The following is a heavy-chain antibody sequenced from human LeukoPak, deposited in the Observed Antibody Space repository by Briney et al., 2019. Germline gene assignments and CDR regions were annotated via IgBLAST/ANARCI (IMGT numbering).Heavy chain of an antibody. CDR3: ARWHMNSQDV. D-gene: IGHD4-23*01. Sequence: PSEILSLTCTVSDGSISYYYWSWIRQPAGKGLEWIGRIYVGGSTNYSPSLKSRVSMSLDKSKNQLSLKLISVSAADTAVYYCARWHMNSQDVWGRGTAVTVS. J-gene: IGHJ6*02. CDR2: IYVGGST. V-gene: IGHV4-4*07. CDR1: DGSISYYY.